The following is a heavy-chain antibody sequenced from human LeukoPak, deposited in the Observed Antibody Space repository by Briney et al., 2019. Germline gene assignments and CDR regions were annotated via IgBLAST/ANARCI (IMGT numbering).Heavy chain of an antibody. Sequence: GGSLRLSCAASGFTFSSYAMSWVRQAPGKGLEWVSAISGSGGSSYYADSVKGRFTISRDNSKNTLYLQMNSLRAEDTAVYYCATTLDYYDSSGYVMYYFDYWGQGTLVTVSS. V-gene: IGHV3-23*01. J-gene: IGHJ4*02. CDR1: GFTFSSYA. CDR2: ISGSGGSS. CDR3: ATTLDYYDSSGYVMYYFDY. D-gene: IGHD3-22*01.